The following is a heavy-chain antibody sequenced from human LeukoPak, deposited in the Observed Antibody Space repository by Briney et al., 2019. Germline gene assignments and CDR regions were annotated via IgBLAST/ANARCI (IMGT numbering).Heavy chain of an antibody. CDR3: ARAMGDGYNSPHAFDI. CDR2: IRQDGRAK. Sequence: TGGSLRLSCRASGFTFSTYWMSWVRQSPGKGLEWVANIRQDGRAKYYVDSVEGRFTISRDNPEHSLYVQMNSLRAEDTAIYYCARAMGDGYNSPHAFDIWGQGTMVTVSA. J-gene: IGHJ3*02. CDR1: GFTFSTYW. D-gene: IGHD5-24*01. V-gene: IGHV3-7*01.